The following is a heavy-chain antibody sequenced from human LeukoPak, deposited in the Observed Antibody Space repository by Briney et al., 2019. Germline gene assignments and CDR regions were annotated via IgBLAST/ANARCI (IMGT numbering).Heavy chain of an antibody. CDR2: ISSSSSYI. Sequence: GGSLRLSCAASGLTLSNYWMHWVRQAPGKGLEWVSSISSSSSYIYYADSVKGRFTISRDNAKNSLYLQMNSLRAEDTAVYYCARDGERGFSSVGVGYTNWGQGTLVTVSS. D-gene: IGHD6-19*01. J-gene: IGHJ4*02. CDR3: ARDGERGFSSVGVGYTN. CDR1: GLTLSNYW. V-gene: IGHV3-21*01.